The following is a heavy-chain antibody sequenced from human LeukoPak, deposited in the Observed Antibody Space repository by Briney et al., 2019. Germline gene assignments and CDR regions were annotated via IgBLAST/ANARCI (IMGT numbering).Heavy chain of an antibody. D-gene: IGHD1-1*01. Sequence: GGSLRLSCAAFGFTFNNYWIHRVRQVPGKGLVWVSRINNDGSSASYVDSVKGRFTISRDNAKNTLFLQMNSLRAEDTAVYYCARRGTGHGMDVWGQGTTVIVSS. CDR1: GFTFNNYW. CDR2: INNDGSSA. V-gene: IGHV3-74*01. CDR3: ARRGTGHGMDV. J-gene: IGHJ6*02.